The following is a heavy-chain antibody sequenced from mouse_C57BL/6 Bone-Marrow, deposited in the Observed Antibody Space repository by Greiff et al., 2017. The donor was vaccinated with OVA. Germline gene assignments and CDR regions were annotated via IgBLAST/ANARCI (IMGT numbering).Heavy chain of an antibody. Sequence: EVKVVDSGGDLVKPGGSLKLSCAASGFTFSSYGMSWVRQTPDKRLEWVATISSGGSYTYYPDSVKGRFTISRDNAKNTLYLQMSSLKSEDTAMYYCARHNYGSSPYYYAMDYWGQGTSVTVSS. D-gene: IGHD1-1*01. CDR2: ISSGGSYT. V-gene: IGHV5-6*01. CDR3: ARHNYGSSPYYYAMDY. J-gene: IGHJ4*01. CDR1: GFTFSSYG.